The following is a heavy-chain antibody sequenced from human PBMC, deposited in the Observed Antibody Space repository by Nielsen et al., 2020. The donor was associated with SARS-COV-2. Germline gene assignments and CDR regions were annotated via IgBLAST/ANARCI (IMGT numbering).Heavy chain of an antibody. CDR2: ISASGGST. V-gene: IGHV3-23*01. D-gene: IGHD6-13*01. CDR3: AASKSGYYFDR. J-gene: IGHJ4*02. CDR1: GFTFTNYG. Sequence: GESLKISCAASGFTFTNYGMTWVRQDPGKGLEWVSTISASGGSTFYTDSVKGRFTISRDSFKNTLYLQMNSLRAEDTAVYYCAASKSGYYFDRWGQGTLVTVSS.